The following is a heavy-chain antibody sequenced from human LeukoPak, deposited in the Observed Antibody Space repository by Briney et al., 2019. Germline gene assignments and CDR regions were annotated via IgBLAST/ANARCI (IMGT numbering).Heavy chain of an antibody. D-gene: IGHD6-13*01. CDR1: GGTFSSYA. J-gene: IGHJ5*02. CDR3: VRDRQQLVLSGWSDP. CDR2: IIPIFGTA. V-gene: IGHV1-69*13. Sequence: GASVKVSCKASGGTFSSYAISWVRQAPGQGLEWMGGIIPIFGTANYAQKFQGRVTITADESTSTAYMELSSLRSEDTAVYYCVRDRQQLVLSGWSDPWGQGTLVTVSS.